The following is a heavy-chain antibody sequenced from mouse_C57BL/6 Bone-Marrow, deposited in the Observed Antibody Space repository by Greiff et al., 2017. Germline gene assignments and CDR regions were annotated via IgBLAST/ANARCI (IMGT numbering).Heavy chain of an antibody. D-gene: IGHD2-5*01. Sequence: VQLQQPGAELVKPGASVQLSCKASGYTFTSYWMHWVKQRPGQGLEWIGMIHPNSGSTNYNEKFKSKATLTVDKSSSTAYMQLSSLTSEDSAVYYCARNSNYVVIDYWGQGTTLTVSS. CDR3: ARNSNYVVIDY. V-gene: IGHV1-64*01. J-gene: IGHJ2*01. CDR1: GYTFTSYW. CDR2: IHPNSGST.